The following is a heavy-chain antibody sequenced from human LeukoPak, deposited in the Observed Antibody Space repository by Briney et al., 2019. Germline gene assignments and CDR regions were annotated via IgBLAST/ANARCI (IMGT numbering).Heavy chain of an antibody. CDR1: GYSFTNYW. Sequence: GESLKISCKSSGYSFTNYWIGGVRQMPGKGLEWMGIIYPGDSDTRYSPSFQRQVTISADKSISTAYLQWSSLKASDTAMYYCARLMSIAARYYMDVWGKGTTVTVSS. CDR3: ARLMSIAARYYMDV. CDR2: IYPGDSDT. V-gene: IGHV5-51*01. J-gene: IGHJ6*03. D-gene: IGHD6-6*01.